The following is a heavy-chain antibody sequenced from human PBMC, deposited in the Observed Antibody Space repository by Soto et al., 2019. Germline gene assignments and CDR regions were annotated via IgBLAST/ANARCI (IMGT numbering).Heavy chain of an antibody. D-gene: IGHD1-26*01. CDR1: GYTFTSYG. Sequence: QVQLVQSGAEVKKPGASVKVSCKASGYTFTSYGISWVRQAPGQGLEWMGWISAYNGNTNYAQKLQGRVTMTTDSSTSTAYMELRSLRSDDTAVYYCARVACSGTTWCNWFDPWGQGTLVTVSS. V-gene: IGHV1-18*01. J-gene: IGHJ5*02. CDR2: ISAYNGNT. CDR3: ARVACSGTTWCNWFDP.